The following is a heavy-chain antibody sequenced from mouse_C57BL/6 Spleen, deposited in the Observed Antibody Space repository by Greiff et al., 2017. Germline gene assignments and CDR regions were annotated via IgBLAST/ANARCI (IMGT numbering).Heavy chain of an antibody. V-gene: IGHV1-64*01. Sequence: QVQLQQPGAELVKPGASVKLSCKAPGYTFTSYWMHWVKQRPGQGLEWIGMIHPNSGSTNYNEKFKSKATLTVDKSSSTAYMQLSSLTSEDSAVYYCARGSSGSWFAYWGQGTLVTVSA. CDR3: ARGSSGSWFAY. D-gene: IGHD3-2*02. CDR2: IHPNSGST. J-gene: IGHJ3*01. CDR1: GYTFTSYW.